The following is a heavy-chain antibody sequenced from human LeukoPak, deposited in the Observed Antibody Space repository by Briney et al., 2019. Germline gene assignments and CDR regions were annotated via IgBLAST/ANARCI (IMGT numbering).Heavy chain of an antibody. CDR2: INPSGGST. V-gene: IGHV1-46*01. CDR3: ARERVEAITIFGVVINWFDP. J-gene: IGHJ5*02. Sequence: ASVKVSCKASGYTFTSYYMHWVRQAPGQGLEWMGIINPSGGSTSYAQQFQGRVTMTRDTSTSTVYMELSSLRSEDTAVYYCARERVEAITIFGVVINWFDPWGQGTLVTVSS. D-gene: IGHD3-3*01. CDR1: GYTFTSYY.